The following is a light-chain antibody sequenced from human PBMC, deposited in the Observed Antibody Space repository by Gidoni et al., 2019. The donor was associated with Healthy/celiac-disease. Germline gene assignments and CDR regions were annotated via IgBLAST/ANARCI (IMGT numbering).Light chain of an antibody. CDR2: DAS. V-gene: IGKV3-11*01. Sequence: EIVLTQSPATLSLSPGERATLSCRASQSVSSYLAWYQQKPGQAPRLLIYDASNRATGIPARFSGSGSGTDFTLTISSLEPEDFAVYYCQQRSNWPRTFXPXTKVEI. CDR3: QQRSNWPRT. CDR1: QSVSSY. J-gene: IGKJ1*01.